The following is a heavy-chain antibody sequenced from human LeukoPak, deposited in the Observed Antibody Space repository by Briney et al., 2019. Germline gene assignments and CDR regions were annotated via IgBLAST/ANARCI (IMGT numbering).Heavy chain of an antibody. CDR1: GFTFSSYV. J-gene: IGHJ4*02. Sequence: PGRSLRLSCAASGFTFSSYVMHWVRQAPGKGLEWVALIWYDGSNKYYADSVEGRFTISRDSSKNTLYLQMNSLRAEDTALYYCAKDGRGSTVTHLDYWGQGTLVTVSS. CDR3: AKDGRGSTVTHLDY. CDR2: IWYDGSNK. V-gene: IGHV3-33*06. D-gene: IGHD4-17*01.